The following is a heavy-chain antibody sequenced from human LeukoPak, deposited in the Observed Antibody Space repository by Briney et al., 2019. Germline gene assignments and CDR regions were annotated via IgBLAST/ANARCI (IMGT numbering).Heavy chain of an antibody. V-gene: IGHV1-18*01. D-gene: IGHD3-16*02. J-gene: IGHJ6*02. Sequence: ASVKVSCKASGYTFTSYGISWVRQAPGQGLEWMGWISAYNVNTNYAQKLQGRVTMTTDTSTSTAYMELRSLRSDDTAVYYCARDLLRLGELSTQWGWYYYGMDVWGQGTTVTVSS. CDR2: ISAYNVNT. CDR3: ARDLLRLGELSTQWGWYYYGMDV. CDR1: GYTFTSYG.